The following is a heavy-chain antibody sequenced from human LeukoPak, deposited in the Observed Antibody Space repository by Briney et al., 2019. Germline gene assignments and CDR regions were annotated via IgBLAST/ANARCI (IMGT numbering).Heavy chain of an antibody. CDR1: RFTFSTYA. Sequence: GGSLRLSCAASRFTFSTYAMSWVRQAPGKGLEWVSAISGSGGSTYYADSVKGRFTISRDNSKSTLYLQMNSLRAEDTAVYYCGKAQGPYPSDAFDIWGQGTMVTVSS. J-gene: IGHJ3*02. CDR2: ISGSGGST. CDR3: GKAQGPYPSDAFDI. V-gene: IGHV3-23*01.